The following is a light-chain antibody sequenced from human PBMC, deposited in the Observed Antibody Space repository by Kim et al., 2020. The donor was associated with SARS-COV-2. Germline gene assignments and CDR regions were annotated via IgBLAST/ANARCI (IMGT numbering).Light chain of an antibody. V-gene: IGLV3-19*01. Sequence: LGQTLSITCQGDSLRSYYASWYQQKPGQAPVLVIYGKNNRPSGIPDRFSGSSSGNTASLTITGAQAEDEADYYCNSRDSSGNVVFGGGTQLTVL. J-gene: IGLJ2*01. CDR3: NSRDSSGNVV. CDR1: SLRSYY. CDR2: GKN.